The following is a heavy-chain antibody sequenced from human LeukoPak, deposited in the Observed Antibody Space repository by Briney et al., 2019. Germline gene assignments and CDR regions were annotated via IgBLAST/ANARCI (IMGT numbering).Heavy chain of an antibody. V-gene: IGHV4-59*04. J-gene: IGHJ3*02. Sequence: SETLSLTCTVSGGSISSYYWSWIRQPPGKGLEWIGYIYHSGSTYYNPSLESRVTISVDRSKNQFSLKLSSVTAADTAVYYCARKSSIAARVGSAAFDIWGQGTMVTVSS. D-gene: IGHD6-6*01. CDR3: ARKSSIAARVGSAAFDI. CDR2: IYHSGST. CDR1: GGSISSYY.